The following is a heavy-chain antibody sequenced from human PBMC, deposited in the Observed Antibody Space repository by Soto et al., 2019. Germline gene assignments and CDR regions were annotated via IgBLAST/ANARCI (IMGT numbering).Heavy chain of an antibody. D-gene: IGHD6-19*01. CDR1: GYTFTSYA. CDR2: ISTYNGNT. J-gene: IGHJ5*02. CDR3: ARVVGGIPVAGSWNWFDP. Sequence: VASVKVSCKASGYTFTSYALSWVRHAPGQGLEWMGWISTYNGNTNYAQNLQGRVTMTTDISTNTAYMELRSLRSDDTAVYYCARVVGGIPVAGSWNWFDPWGQGTLVTVS. V-gene: IGHV1-18*04.